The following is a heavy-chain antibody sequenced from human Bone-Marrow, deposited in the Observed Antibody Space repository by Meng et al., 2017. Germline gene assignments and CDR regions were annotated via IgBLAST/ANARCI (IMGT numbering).Heavy chain of an antibody. V-gene: IGHV4-34*02. CDR1: VGAFSDYY. CDR2: INHSGST. CDR3: ARGPTTMAHDFDY. D-gene: IGHD4-11*01. J-gene: IGHJ4*02. Sequence: QHQPWGPGLLKPSETLSRTCVSYVGAFSDYYWSWIRQPPGKGLEWIGEINHSGSTNYNPSLESRATISVDTSQNNLSLKLSSVTAADSAVYYCARGPTTMAHDFDYWGQGTLVTVSS.